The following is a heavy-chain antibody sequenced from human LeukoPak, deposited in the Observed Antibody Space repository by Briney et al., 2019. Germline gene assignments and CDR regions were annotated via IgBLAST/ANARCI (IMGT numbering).Heavy chain of an antibody. CDR2: ISSDGSNK. D-gene: IGHD3-3*01. CDR1: TFTFSSYA. CDR3: ARGPSARFFGVAKGAFDI. V-gene: IGHV3-30*04. Sequence: GGSLRLSCAASTFTFSSYAMHWVRQAPGKGLEWVTVISSDGSNKYYADSVKGRFTISRDNSKNTLDLQMNSLRAEDTAVYYCARGPSARFFGVAKGAFDIWGQGTMVTVSS. J-gene: IGHJ3*02.